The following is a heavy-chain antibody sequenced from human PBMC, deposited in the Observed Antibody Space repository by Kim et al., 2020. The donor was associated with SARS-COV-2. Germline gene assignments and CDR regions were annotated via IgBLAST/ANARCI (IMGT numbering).Heavy chain of an antibody. Sequence: VPVKSRITIHPDTSKNQFSLQLNSVTPEDTAVYYCARAEHSWIQLSRFDPWGQGTLVTVSS. J-gene: IGHJ5*02. D-gene: IGHD5-18*01. V-gene: IGHV6-1*01. CDR3: ARAEHSWIQLSRFDP.